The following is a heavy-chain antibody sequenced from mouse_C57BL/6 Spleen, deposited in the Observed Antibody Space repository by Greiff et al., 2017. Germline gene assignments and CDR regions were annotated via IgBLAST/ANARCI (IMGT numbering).Heavy chain of an antibody. Sequence: VHLVESGPELVRPGVSVKISCKGSGYTFTDYAMHWVKQSHAKSLEWIGVISTYYGDASYNQKFKDKATMTVDKSSSTAYMELARLTSEDSAVYYCARRAYYYYGSSYVWCAYWGQGTLVTVSA. CDR3: ARRAYYYYGSSYVWCAY. CDR1: GYTFTDYA. V-gene: IGHV1-67*01. D-gene: IGHD1-1*01. CDR2: ISTYYGDA. J-gene: IGHJ3*01.